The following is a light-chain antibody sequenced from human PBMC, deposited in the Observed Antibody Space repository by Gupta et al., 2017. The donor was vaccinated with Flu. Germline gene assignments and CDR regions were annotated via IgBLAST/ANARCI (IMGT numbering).Light chain of an antibody. V-gene: IGKV1-5*03. CDR2: KAS. CDR3: QQHQPYPLT. Sequence: DIHMTQSPSTMSASVGDRVTITCRASQSINNWLAWYQQKPGRAPKLLIYKASNLKSGVPARFSCSESGTEFTLTINSLQPDDFATYYCQQHQPYPLTFGGGTKIQIK. CDR1: QSINNW. J-gene: IGKJ4*01.